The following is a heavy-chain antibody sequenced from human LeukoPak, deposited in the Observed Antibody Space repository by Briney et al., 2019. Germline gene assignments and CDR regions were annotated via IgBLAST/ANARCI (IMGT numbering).Heavy chain of an antibody. CDR1: GGSFSGYY. V-gene: IGHV4-34*01. D-gene: IGHD3-22*01. Sequence: SETLSLTCAVYGGSFSGYYWSWIRQPPGKGLEWIGEINHSGSTNYNPSLKSRVTISVDKSKNQFSLKLSSVTAADTAVYSCARFTYYYDSSLNYWGQGTLVTVSS. J-gene: IGHJ4*02. CDR3: ARFTYYYDSSLNY. CDR2: INHSGST.